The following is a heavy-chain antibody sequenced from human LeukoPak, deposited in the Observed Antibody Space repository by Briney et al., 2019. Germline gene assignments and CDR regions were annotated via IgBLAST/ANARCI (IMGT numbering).Heavy chain of an antibody. V-gene: IGHV3-33*01. Sequence: GRSLRLSCAASAFTFGSYGMNWVRQAPGKWLEWVAVIRYDGSEQYYADSVKGRFTISRENSRNTVSLQNNSLRAEDTAVYYCVRITGWSNFDYWGQGTLVTVSS. CDR2: IRYDGSEQ. CDR1: AFTFGSYG. CDR3: VRITGWSNFDY. J-gene: IGHJ4*02. D-gene: IGHD6-19*01.